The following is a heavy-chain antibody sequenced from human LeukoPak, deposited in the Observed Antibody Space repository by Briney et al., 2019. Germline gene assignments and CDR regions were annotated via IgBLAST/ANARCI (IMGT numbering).Heavy chain of an antibody. V-gene: IGHV3-48*01. CDR3: AKDPTVLMDYSFGGPPIV. Sequence: PGGSLRLSCAASGFTFSSYGMTWVRQAPGKGLEWVSYISSSSSTIYYADSVKGRFTISRDNAKNSLYLQMNSLRVEDTAVYYCAKDPTVLMDYSFGGPPIVWGQGTLVTVSS. CDR2: ISSSSSTI. CDR1: GFTFSSYG. D-gene: IGHD2-8*01. J-gene: IGHJ4*02.